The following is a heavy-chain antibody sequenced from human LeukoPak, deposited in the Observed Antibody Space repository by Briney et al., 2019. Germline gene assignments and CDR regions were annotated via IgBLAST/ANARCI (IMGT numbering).Heavy chain of an antibody. D-gene: IGHD6-19*01. CDR3: ARDLLIIVVAGTDAFDI. CDR2: ISAYNGNR. Sequence: ASVKVSCKASGYTYTSYGISWVRQAPGQGLEWMGWISAYNGNRNYAQKLQGRVTMTTDTSTSTAYMELRSLRSDDTAVYYCARDLLIIVVAGTDAFDIWGQGTMVTVSS. J-gene: IGHJ3*02. CDR1: GYTYTSYG. V-gene: IGHV1-18*01.